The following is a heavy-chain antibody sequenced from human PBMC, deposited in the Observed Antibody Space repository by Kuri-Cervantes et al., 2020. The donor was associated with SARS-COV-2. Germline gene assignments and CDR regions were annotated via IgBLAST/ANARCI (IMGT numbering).Heavy chain of an antibody. CDR1: GYTFTGYY. CDR3: ATPGDDILTGYYNVGDY. J-gene: IGHJ4*02. Sequence: ASVKVSCKASGYTFTGYYMHWVRQAPGQGLEWMGIINPSGGSTSYAQKFQGRVTMTRDTSTSTVYMELSSLRSEDTAVYYCATPGDDILTGYYNVGDYWGQGTLVTVSS. CDR2: INPSGGST. V-gene: IGHV1-46*01. D-gene: IGHD3-9*01.